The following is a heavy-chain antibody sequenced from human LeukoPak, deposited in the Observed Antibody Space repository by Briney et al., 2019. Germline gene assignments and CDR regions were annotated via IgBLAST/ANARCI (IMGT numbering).Heavy chain of an antibody. V-gene: IGHV3-7*01. CDR2: IKQDGSER. CDR3: AREPYYYYYMDV. CDR1: GFTFRSFC. Sequence: PGGSLRLSCAASGFTFRSFCMSWVRQAPGKGLEWVANIKQDGSERYYMDSVKGRFTISRDNAKNSLYLRLSSLRAEDTAVYYCAREPYYYYYMDVWGKGTTVTVSS. J-gene: IGHJ6*03.